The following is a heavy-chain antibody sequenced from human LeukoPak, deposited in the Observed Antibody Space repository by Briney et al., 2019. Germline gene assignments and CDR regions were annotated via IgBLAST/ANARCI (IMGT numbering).Heavy chain of an antibody. J-gene: IGHJ4*02. D-gene: IGHD3-10*01. V-gene: IGHV4-38-2*01. Sequence: SETLSLTCAVSGYSISSGYYWGWIRQPPGKGLEWIGSIYHSGSTYYNPSLKSRVTISVDTSKNQFSLKLSSVTAADTAVYYCARVSLWFGELACDYWGQGTLVTVSS. CDR1: GYSISSGYY. CDR3: ARVSLWFGELACDY. CDR2: IYHSGST.